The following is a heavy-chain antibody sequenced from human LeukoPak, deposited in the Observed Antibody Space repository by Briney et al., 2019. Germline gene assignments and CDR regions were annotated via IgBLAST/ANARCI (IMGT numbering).Heavy chain of an antibody. CDR3: ARLKYRSRGGSGPDAFDI. D-gene: IGHD3-10*01. V-gene: IGHV5-51*01. CDR1: GCSFTNYW. CDR2: IYPGDSDT. Sequence: GESLKISCQGFGCSFTNYWIGWVRQMPGEGLEWMGIIYPGDSDTRYSPSFQGQVTISADKSISTAYLQWSSLKASDTAMYYCARLKYRSRGGSGPDAFDIWGQGTMVTVSS. J-gene: IGHJ3*02.